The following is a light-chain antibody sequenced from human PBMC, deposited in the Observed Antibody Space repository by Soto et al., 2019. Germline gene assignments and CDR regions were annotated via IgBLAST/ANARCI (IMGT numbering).Light chain of an antibody. V-gene: IGKV3-20*01. J-gene: IGKJ1*01. CDR3: QQYGSSPGT. Sequence: VLTQSPGTLSLSPGARATLSCRASPSVSSSYLAWYQQKPVQAPRLLIYGASSRATGIPDRFSGSGSGTDFTLTISRLEPEDFAVYYCQQYGSSPGTFGQGTKVEIK. CDR2: GAS. CDR1: PSVSSSY.